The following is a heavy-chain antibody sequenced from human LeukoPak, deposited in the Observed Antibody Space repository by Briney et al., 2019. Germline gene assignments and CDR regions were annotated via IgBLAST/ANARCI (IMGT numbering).Heavy chain of an antibody. V-gene: IGHV4-59*01. CDR2: IYYSGST. D-gene: IGHD3-16*02. Sequence: SETLSLTCTVSGGSTSSYYWSWIRQPPGKGLEWIGYIYYSGSTNYNPSLKSRVTISVDTSKNQFSLKLSSVTAADTAVYYCARSKSKAARLYYDYVWGSYRYAEFDYWGQGTLVTVSS. CDR3: ARSKSKAARLYYDYVWGSYRYAEFDY. CDR1: GGSTSSYY. J-gene: IGHJ4*02.